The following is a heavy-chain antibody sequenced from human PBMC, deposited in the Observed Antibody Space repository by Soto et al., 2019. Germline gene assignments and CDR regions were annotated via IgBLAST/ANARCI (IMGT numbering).Heavy chain of an antibody. V-gene: IGHV3-48*01. D-gene: IGHD5-12*01. Sequence: GGSLRLSCAASGFTFSSYSMNWVRQAPGKGLEWVSYISSSSSTIYYADSVKGRFTIFRDNAKNSLYLQMNSLRAEDTAVYYCARSPRGGYEQASYYMDVWGKGTTVTVSS. CDR3: ARSPRGGYEQASYYMDV. CDR1: GFTFSSYS. J-gene: IGHJ6*03. CDR2: ISSSSSTI.